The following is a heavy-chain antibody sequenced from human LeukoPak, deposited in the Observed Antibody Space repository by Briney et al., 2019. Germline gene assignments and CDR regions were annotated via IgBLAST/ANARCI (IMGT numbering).Heavy chain of an antibody. V-gene: IGHV1-18*01. CDR1: GYTFTSYG. CDR3: ARVTQTDYDFDY. J-gene: IGHJ4*02. CDR2: ISAYNGNT. Sequence: ASVKVSCKASGYTFTSYGISWVRQAPGQGLEWMGWISAYNGNTDYAQKLQGRVTMTTDTSTSSAYMELRSLRSDDTAVYYCARVTQTDYDFDYWGQGTLVTVSS. D-gene: IGHD4-17*01.